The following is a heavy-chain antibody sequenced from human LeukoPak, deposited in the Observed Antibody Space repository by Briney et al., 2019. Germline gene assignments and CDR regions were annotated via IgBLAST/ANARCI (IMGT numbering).Heavy chain of an antibody. CDR3: ARAAKHDYPDY. J-gene: IGHJ4*02. V-gene: IGHV4-59*12. CDR1: GGPISSSY. Sequence: TSSETLSLTCTVSGGPISSSYWSWIRQPPGKGLEWIGFIYYSGNTNCNPSLKSRVIISVDTSKNQFSLKLSSVTAADTAVYYCARAAKHDYPDYWGQGTLVTVSS. CDR2: IYYSGNT.